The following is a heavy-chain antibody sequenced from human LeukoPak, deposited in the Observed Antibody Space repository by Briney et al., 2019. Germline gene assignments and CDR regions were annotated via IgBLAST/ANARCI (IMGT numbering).Heavy chain of an antibody. J-gene: IGHJ4*02. Sequence: GRSLRLSCAASGFTFSNYAMHWVRQAPGKGLEWVAVISYDGSNEYYADSVKGRFTISRDNSKNTLYLQMNSLRSEDTAVYYCARGGAYSYGYKGGWDYWGQGTLVTVSS. D-gene: IGHD5-18*01. CDR2: ISYDGSNE. CDR3: ARGGAYSYGYKGGWDY. V-gene: IGHV3-30-3*01. CDR1: GFTFSNYA.